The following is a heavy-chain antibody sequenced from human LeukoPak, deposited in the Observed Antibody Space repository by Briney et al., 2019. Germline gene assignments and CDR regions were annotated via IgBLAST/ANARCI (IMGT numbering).Heavy chain of an antibody. CDR1: AFTFSNYA. J-gene: IGHJ4*02. CDR3: ARDIYFYGDYVIDY. CDR2: IWYDGSNK. V-gene: IGHV3-33*01. Sequence: GGSLRLSCAAAAFTFSNYAMDWVRQAPGKGLEWVAVIWYDGSNKYYADSVKGRFTISRDNSKNTLYLQMNSLRAEDTAVYYCARDIYFYGDYVIDYWGQGTLVTVSS. D-gene: IGHD4-17*01.